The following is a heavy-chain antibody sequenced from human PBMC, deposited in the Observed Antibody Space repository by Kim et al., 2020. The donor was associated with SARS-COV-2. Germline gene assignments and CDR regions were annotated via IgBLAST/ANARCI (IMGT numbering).Heavy chain of an antibody. CDR1: GGSFSGYY. CDR2: INHSGST. D-gene: IGHD3-22*01. CDR3: ARDYDSSGYYYYYYGMDV. V-gene: IGHV4-34*01. J-gene: IGHJ6*02. Sequence: SETLSLTCAVYGGSFSGYYWSWIRQPPGKGLEWIGAINHSGSTNYNPSLMSRVIISVDTTKNQVSLKLSSVTAADTAVYYCARDYDSSGYYYYYYGMDVWGQGTTVTVSS.